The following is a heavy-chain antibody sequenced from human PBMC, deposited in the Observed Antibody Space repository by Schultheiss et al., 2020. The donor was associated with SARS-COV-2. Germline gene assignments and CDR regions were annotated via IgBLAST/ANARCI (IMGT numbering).Heavy chain of an antibody. CDR1: GGTFSSYA. V-gene: IGHV1-69*06. Sequence: SVKVSCKASGGTFSSYAISWVRQAPGQGLEWMGGIIPIFGTANYAQKFQGRVTITADKSTSTAYMELSSLRSEDTAVYYCARSGSGSYGGMDVWGHGTTVTVSS. D-gene: IGHD3-10*01. CDR2: IIPIFGTA. J-gene: IGHJ6*02. CDR3: ARSGSGSYGGMDV.